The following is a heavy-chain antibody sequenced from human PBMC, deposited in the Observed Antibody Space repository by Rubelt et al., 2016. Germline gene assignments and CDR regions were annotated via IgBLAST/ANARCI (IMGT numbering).Heavy chain of an antibody. CDR2: INAGNGNT. D-gene: IGHD3-10*01. CDR3: ARDHYYGSGSYYPFNY. V-gene: IGHV1-3*01. CDR1: GYTFTSYD. J-gene: IGHJ4*02. Sequence: QVQLVQSGAEVKKPGASVKVSCKASGYTFTSYDINWVRQATGQGLEWMGWINAGNGNTKYSQKFQGRVTITRDTSASTAYMELSSLRSEDTAVYYCARDHYYGSGSYYPFNYWGQGTLVTVSS.